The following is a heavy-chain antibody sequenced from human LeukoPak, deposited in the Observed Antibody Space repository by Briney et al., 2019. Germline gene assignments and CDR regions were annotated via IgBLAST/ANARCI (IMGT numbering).Heavy chain of an antibody. CDR1: GGSFSDHY. D-gene: IGHD2-21*02. CDR2: INHSGST. CDR3: ARVTADAFVI. V-gene: IGHV4-34*01. J-gene: IGHJ3*02. Sequence: SETLSLTCGLYGGSFSDHYWSWIRQTPEEGLEWIGEINHSGSTNYNPSLQSRVTISVDPAKNQFSLKVSSVTAADTAVYYCARVTADAFVIWGQGRMVSDCS.